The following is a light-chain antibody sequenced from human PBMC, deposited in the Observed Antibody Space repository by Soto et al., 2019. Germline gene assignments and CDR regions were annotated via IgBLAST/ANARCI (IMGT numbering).Light chain of an antibody. CDR2: GAS. Sequence: IVMTQSPATLSVSPGERATLSCRASQSINTNLAWYQHKPGQGPGLLIYGASTRATGVPARLSGSGSGTEFTLTISSVQSEDFAIYYCQQYNKWPPTWTFGQGTNVEIK. CDR3: QQYNKWPPTWT. CDR1: QSINTN. V-gene: IGKV3-15*01. J-gene: IGKJ1*01.